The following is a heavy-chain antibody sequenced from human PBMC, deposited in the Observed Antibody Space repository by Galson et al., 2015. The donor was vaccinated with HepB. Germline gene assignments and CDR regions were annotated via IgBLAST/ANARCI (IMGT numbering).Heavy chain of an antibody. Sequence: CAISGDSVSSRTASWNWIGQSPSRGLEWLGRTYYRSKWYNEYATSVGGRININPDTTENHFSLHLNSVTPEDTAIYYCARAWTSRPSTRQTDHFDYWGQGTLVTVSS. CDR3: ARAWTSRPSTRQTDHFDY. D-gene: IGHD1-1*01. CDR1: GDSVSSRTAS. V-gene: IGHV6-1*01. CDR2: TYYRSKWYN. J-gene: IGHJ4*02.